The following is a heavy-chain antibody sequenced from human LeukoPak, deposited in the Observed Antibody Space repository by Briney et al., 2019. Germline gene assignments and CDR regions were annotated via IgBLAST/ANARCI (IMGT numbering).Heavy chain of an antibody. V-gene: IGHV4-59*08. Sequence: SETLSLTCTVSGGSVSSYYWSWIRQPPGKGLEWIGYIYYSGSTNYNPSLKSRVTISVDTSKNQFSLKLSSVTAADTAVYYCARLGSSAFDYWGQGTLVTVSS. J-gene: IGHJ4*02. CDR2: IYYSGST. CDR1: GGSVSSYY. CDR3: ARLGSSAFDY. D-gene: IGHD6-13*01.